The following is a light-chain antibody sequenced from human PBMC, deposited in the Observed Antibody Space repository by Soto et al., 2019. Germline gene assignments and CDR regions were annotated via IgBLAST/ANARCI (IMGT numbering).Light chain of an antibody. V-gene: IGKV1-5*03. CDR1: QSISTW. CDR2: KAS. J-gene: IGKJ1*01. CDR3: QQYSTYQWT. Sequence: DIQMTQSPSTLSASVGDRVTITCRASQSISTWLAWYQQKPGKAPNLLIYKASGLESGVPSRFSGSGSGTEFPLTINSLQPDDFATYYCQQYSTYQWTFGQGTKVEIK.